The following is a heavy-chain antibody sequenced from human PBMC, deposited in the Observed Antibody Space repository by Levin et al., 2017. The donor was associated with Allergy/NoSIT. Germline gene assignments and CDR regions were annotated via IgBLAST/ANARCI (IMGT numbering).Heavy chain of an antibody. D-gene: IGHD4-23*01. Sequence: SETLSLTCSVSGASISSHYWSWIRQPPGKGLEWIGYIFYSGSTKYNPSLKRRVTMSVETSKNQFSLRLSSVSAADTAAYYCARDLYGANSGPFDVWGQGTMVTVSS. CDR3: ARDLYGANSGPFDV. CDR1: GASISSHY. CDR2: IFYSGST. J-gene: IGHJ3*01. V-gene: IGHV4-59*11.